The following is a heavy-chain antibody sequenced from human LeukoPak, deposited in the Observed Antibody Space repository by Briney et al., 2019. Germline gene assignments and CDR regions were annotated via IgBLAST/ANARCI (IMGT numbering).Heavy chain of an antibody. CDR1: GYTFTGYY. V-gene: IGHV1-2*02. D-gene: IGHD3-22*01. CDR2: INPNSGGT. CDR3: ASPILLYDSSEYYFDY. Sequence: ASVKVSCKASGYTFTGYYMHRVRQAPGQGLEWMGWINPNSGGTNYAQKFQGRVTITADKSTSTAYMELSSLRSEDTAVYYCASPILLYDSSEYYFDYWGQGTLVTVSS. J-gene: IGHJ4*02.